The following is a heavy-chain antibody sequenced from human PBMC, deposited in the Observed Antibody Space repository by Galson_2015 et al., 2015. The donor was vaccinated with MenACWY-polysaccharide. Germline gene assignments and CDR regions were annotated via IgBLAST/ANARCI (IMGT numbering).Heavy chain of an antibody. CDR3: ARDLRRELSIVGARSYWYFDL. CDR2: ISSSSSYI. D-gene: IGHD1-26*01. Sequence: SLRLSCAASGFTFISYSMNWVRQAPGKGLEWVSSISSSSSYIYYADSVKGRFTISRDNAKNSLYLQMNSLRAEDTAVYYCARDLRRELSIVGARSYWYFDLWGRGTLVTVSS. J-gene: IGHJ2*01. V-gene: IGHV3-21*01. CDR1: GFTFISYS.